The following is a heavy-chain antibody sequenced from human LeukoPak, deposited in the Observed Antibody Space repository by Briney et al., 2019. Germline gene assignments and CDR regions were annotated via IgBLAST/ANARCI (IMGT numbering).Heavy chain of an antibody. D-gene: IGHD4-17*01. V-gene: IGHV3-20*04. J-gene: IGHJ4*02. CDR2: LNWNGGGT. CDR1: GFTFGDHG. Sequence: RPGGSLRLSCAVSGFTFGDHGMSWVRQAPGKGLEWVSGLNWNGGGTTYADSVKGRFTISRDNAKNSLFLQMNSLRAEDTALYYCARDLGSPGTNIDYWGQGTLVTVSS. CDR3: ARDLGSPGTNIDY.